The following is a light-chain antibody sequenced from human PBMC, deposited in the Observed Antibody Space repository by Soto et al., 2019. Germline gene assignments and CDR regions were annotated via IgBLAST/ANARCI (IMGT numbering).Light chain of an antibody. CDR3: HQYDNAPQT. V-gene: IGKV3-20*01. J-gene: IGKJ2*01. CDR2: AAS. Sequence: EIVLMQSPGTLSLSPGERATLSCRASQSMTRTYIAWYQKKPGQAPRLLIYAASIRAPGIPDKFSGTGSGTDYILTIDRLEPEASADYCCHQYDNAPQTFGQGTKVEIK. CDR1: QSMTRTY.